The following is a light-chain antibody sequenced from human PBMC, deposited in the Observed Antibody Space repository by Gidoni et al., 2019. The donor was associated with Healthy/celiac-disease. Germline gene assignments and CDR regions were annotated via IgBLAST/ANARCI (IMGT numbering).Light chain of an antibody. Sequence: DIQMTQSPSSLSASVGDRVTITCRASQSISSYLNWYQQKPGKAPKLLIYAASSLQSGVPSRLSGSGSGTDFTLTISSLQPEDFATYYCQQSYRWTFGQGTKVEIK. J-gene: IGKJ1*01. V-gene: IGKV1-39*01. CDR1: QSISSY. CDR3: QQSYRWT. CDR2: AAS.